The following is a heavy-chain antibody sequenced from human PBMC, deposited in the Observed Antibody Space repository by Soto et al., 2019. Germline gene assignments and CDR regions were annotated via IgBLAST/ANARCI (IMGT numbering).Heavy chain of an antibody. CDR1: GFTFSSYG. CDR3: ARDIGAARYYYYGMDV. CDR2: IWYDGSNK. V-gene: IGHV3-33*01. D-gene: IGHD6-6*01. J-gene: IGHJ6*02. Sequence: PGGSLRLSCAASGFTFSSYGMHWVRQAPGKGLEWVAVIWYDGSNKYYADSVKGRFTISRDNSKNTLYLQMNSLRAEDTAVYYCARDIGAARYYYYGMDVWGQGTTVTVSS.